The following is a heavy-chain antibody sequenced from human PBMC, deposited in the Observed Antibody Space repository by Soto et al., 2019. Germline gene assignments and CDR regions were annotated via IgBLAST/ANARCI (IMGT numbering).Heavy chain of an antibody. D-gene: IGHD3-3*01. V-gene: IGHV1-69*06. CDR1: GGTFSSYA. J-gene: IGHJ5*02. Sequence: SVQVSCKASGGTFSSYAISWVRQAPGQGLEWMGGINPIFGTANYAQKFQARVTSTADKSTSTAYMELSSLRSEDTAVYYCARVRNTIFGVVSWFDPWGQGTLVTVSS. CDR3: ARVRNTIFGVVSWFDP. CDR2: INPIFGTA.